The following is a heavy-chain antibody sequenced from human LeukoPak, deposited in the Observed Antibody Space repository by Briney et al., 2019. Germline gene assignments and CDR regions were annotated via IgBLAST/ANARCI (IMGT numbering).Heavy chain of an antibody. J-gene: IGHJ4*02. CDR1: GGSISSYY. D-gene: IGHD3-10*01. V-gene: IGHV4-59*06. CDR2: IYYSGST. CDR3: ARESGYGSGSYLFDY. Sequence: SSETLSLTCTVSGGSISSYYWSWIRQHPGKGLEWIGYIYYSGSTYYNPSLKSRVTISVDTSKNQFSLKLSSVTAADTAVYYCARESGYGSGSYLFDYWGQGTLVTVSS.